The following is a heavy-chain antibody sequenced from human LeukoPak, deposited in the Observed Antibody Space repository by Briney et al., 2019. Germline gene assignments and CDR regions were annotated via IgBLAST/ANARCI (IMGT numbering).Heavy chain of an antibody. V-gene: IGHV3-21*01. J-gene: IGHJ6*02. CDR1: GFXXSSYS. CDR2: ISSSSSYI. Sequence: GGSLRLSCAASGFXXSSYSMXWVXXAPGKXXXXVSSISSSSSYIYYAXPAKGRFTIPRDNAKNSLYLQMNSLRAEDTAVYYCARGPGSLYYGMDVWGQGTTVTVSS. CDR3: ARGPGSLYYGMDV. D-gene: IGHD3-10*01.